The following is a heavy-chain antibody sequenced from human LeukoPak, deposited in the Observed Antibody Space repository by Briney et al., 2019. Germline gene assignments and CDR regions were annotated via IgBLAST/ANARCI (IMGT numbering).Heavy chain of an antibody. Sequence: SVKVSCKASGGTFSSYAISWVRQAPGQGLEWMGRIIPILGIANYAQKFQGRVTITADKSTSTAYMELSSLRSEDTAVYYCARDQDRGVEGSSGWYVGWYYYGMDVWGQGTTVTVSS. CDR2: IIPILGIA. CDR1: GGTFSSYA. CDR3: ARDQDRGVEGSSGWYVGWYYYGMDV. J-gene: IGHJ6*02. V-gene: IGHV1-69*04. D-gene: IGHD6-19*01.